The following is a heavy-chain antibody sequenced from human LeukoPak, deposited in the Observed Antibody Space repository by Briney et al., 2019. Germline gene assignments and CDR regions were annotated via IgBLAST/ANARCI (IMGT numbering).Heavy chain of an antibody. CDR2: ISSGSSFQ. J-gene: IGHJ4*02. CDR3: AKDQAVAGYYFGY. Sequence: GGSLRLSCAASGFDFSIYAIDWVRQAPGRGLEWVSSISSGSSFQNYADSVKGRFTISRDNAKNSVYLQMNSLRAEDTAVYYCAKDQAVAGYYFGYWGQGTLVTVSS. CDR1: GFDFSIYA. V-gene: IGHV3-21*04. D-gene: IGHD6-19*01.